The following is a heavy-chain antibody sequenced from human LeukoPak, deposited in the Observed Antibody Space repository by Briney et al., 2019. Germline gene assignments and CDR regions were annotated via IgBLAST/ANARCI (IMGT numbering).Heavy chain of an antibody. CDR2: ITATSAI. J-gene: IGHJ4*02. V-gene: IGHV3-69-1*01. CDR3: ARGFSGSAPFV. D-gene: IGHD1-26*01. Sequence: GGSLRLSCAASGLTFSNYGFHWVRQAPGKGLEWVSSITATSAIYFAGSVKGRFTFSRDNAKNSLYLEMNSLRAEDTAVYYCARGFSGSAPFVWGQGTLVTVSS. CDR1: GLTFSNYG.